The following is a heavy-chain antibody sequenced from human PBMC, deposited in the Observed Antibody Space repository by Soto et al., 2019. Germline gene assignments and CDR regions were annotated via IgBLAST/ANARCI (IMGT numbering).Heavy chain of an antibody. D-gene: IGHD3-3*01. CDR1: GFTFSSYS. Sequence: GGSLRLSCAASGFTFSSYSMNWVRQAPGKGLEWVSSISSSSSYIYYADSVKGRFTISRDNAKNSLYLQMNSLRAEDTAVYYCARELEGRSSYMDVWGQGTKVTVYS. CDR2: ISSSSSYI. CDR3: ARELEGRSSYMDV. V-gene: IGHV3-21*01. J-gene: IGHJ6*02.